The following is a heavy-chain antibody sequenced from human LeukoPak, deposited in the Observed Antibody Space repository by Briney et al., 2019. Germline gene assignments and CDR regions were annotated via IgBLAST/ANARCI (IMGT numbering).Heavy chain of an antibody. D-gene: IGHD3-10*01. CDR1: GYSISSGYY. Sequence: SETLSLTCTVSGYSISSGYYWGWIRQPPGKGLEWIGSIYHSGSTYYNPSLKSRVTISVDTSKNQFSLKLSSVTAADTAVYYCARGHLAGGFDPWGQGTLVTVSS. V-gene: IGHV4-38-2*02. CDR3: ARGHLAGGFDP. J-gene: IGHJ5*02. CDR2: IYHSGST.